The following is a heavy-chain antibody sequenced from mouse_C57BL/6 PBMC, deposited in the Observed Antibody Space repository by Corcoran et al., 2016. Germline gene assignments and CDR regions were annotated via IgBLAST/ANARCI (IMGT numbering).Heavy chain of an antibody. CDR1: GYAFSSYW. CDR3: ARIEDTTVVGGVY. Sequence: QVQLQQSGAGLVKPGASVKISCKASGYAFSSYWMNWVKQRPGKGLEWIGQIYPGDGDTNYNGKFKGKATLTADKSSSTAYMQLSSLTSEDSAVYFCARIEDTTVVGGVYWGQGTLVTVSA. V-gene: IGHV1-80*01. D-gene: IGHD1-1*01. CDR2: IYPGDGDT. J-gene: IGHJ3*01.